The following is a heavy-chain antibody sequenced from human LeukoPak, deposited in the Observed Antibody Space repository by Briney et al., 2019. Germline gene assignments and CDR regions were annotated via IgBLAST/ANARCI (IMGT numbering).Heavy chain of an antibody. CDR1: GFPFSNYA. D-gene: IGHD1-26*01. Sequence: GGSLRLSCAASGFPFSNYAMSWVRQAPGKGLEWVSYISSSGTTIYYADSVKGRFTISRDNAKNSLYLQMNSLRAEDTAVYYCAMYSGTYWTFDYWGLGTLVTVSS. CDR2: ISSSGTTI. V-gene: IGHV3-48*03. CDR3: AMYSGTYWTFDY. J-gene: IGHJ4*02.